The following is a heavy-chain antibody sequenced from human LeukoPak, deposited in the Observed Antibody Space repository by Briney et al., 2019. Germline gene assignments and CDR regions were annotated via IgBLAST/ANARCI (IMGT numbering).Heavy chain of an antibody. J-gene: IGHJ4*02. D-gene: IGHD6-19*01. CDR2: IHYDGSNK. CDR3: AKDASSGFTRYFDY. V-gene: IGHV3-30*02. CDR1: GFTFSSYG. Sequence: PGGPLKLSCPASGFTFSSYGMHWFRKAPGKGLEGLPFIHYDGSNKYYADSVKGRFTISRDNSKNTLYLQMNSLRAEDTAVYYCAKDASSGFTRYFDYWGQGTLVTVSS.